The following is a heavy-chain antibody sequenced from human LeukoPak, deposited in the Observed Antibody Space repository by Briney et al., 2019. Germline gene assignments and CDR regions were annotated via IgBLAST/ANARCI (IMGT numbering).Heavy chain of an antibody. CDR1: GGTFSSYA. D-gene: IGHD3-3*01. CDR3: ARVRKDYDFWSGYNTGYYYYGMDV. J-gene: IGHJ6*02. Sequence: SVKVSCKASGGTFSSYAISWVRQAPGQGLEWMGRIITILGIANYAQKFQGRVTITADKSTSTAYMELSSLRSEDTAVYYCARVRKDYDFWSGYNTGYYYYGMDVWGQGTTVTVSS. V-gene: IGHV1-69*04. CDR2: IITILGIA.